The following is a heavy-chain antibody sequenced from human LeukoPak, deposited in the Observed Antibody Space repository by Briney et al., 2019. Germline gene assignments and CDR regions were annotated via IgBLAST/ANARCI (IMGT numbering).Heavy chain of an antibody. V-gene: IGHV3-30*18. Sequence: GGSLRLSCAASGFTFSSYGMHWVRQAPGKGLEWVAVISYDGSNKYYADSVKGRFTISRDNSKNTLYLQVNSLRAEDTAVYYCAKDGGIAMHYYYMDVWGKGTTVTVSS. J-gene: IGHJ6*03. CDR3: AKDGGIAMHYYYMDV. CDR1: GFTFSSYG. CDR2: ISYDGSNK. D-gene: IGHD6-13*01.